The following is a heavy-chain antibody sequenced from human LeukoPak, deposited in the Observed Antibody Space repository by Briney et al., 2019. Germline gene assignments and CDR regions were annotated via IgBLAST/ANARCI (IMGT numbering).Heavy chain of an antibody. J-gene: IGHJ3*02. CDR1: GFTFSSYW. V-gene: IGHV3-48*04. D-gene: IGHD2-2*01. CDR2: ISSSGSTI. Sequence: GGSLRLSCAASGFTFSSYWMHWVRQAPGKGLEWVSYISSSGSTIYYADSVKGRFTISRDNAKNSVYLQMNSLRAEDTAVYYCARGSRDAFDIWGQGTMATVPS. CDR3: ARGSRDAFDI.